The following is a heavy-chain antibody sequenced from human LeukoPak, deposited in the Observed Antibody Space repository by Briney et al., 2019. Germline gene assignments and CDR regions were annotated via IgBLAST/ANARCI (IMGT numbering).Heavy chain of an antibody. Sequence: SETLSLTCTVSGGSFSSSPYYWGWIRQPPGKGLEWIGSVYDSGSTFDNPSLKSRVTISIDTFKNQFSLMLTSVTAADTAVYYCAKTGSSIAARPPDYWGQGTLVIVSS. CDR3: AKTGSSIAARPPDY. V-gene: IGHV4-39*07. CDR1: GGSFSSSPYY. D-gene: IGHD6-6*01. J-gene: IGHJ4*02. CDR2: VYDSGST.